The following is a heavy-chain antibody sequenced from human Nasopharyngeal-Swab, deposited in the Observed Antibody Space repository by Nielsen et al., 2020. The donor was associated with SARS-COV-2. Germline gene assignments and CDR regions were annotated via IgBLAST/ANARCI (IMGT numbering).Heavy chain of an antibody. CDR3: VRERESSYGMDV. D-gene: IGHD6-6*01. CDR2: IKQGGSEK. J-gene: IGHJ6*02. V-gene: IGHV3-7*01. CDR1: GFTFRNYW. Sequence: GGSLRLSCAASGFTFRNYWMSWVRQAPGKGLEWVANIKQGGSEKHYVDSVKGRFTISRDDAKNSQSLQMNSLRVEDTAVYYCVRERESSYGMDVWGQGTTVTVSS.